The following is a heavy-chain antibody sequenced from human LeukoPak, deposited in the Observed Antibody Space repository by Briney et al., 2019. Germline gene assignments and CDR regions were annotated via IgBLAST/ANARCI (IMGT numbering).Heavy chain of an antibody. CDR2: IIPTLGIA. J-gene: IGHJ4*02. Sequence: ASVKVSCKASGGTFSSYAISWVRQAPGQGLEWMGRIIPTLGIANYAQKFQGRVTITADKSTSTAYTELSSLRSEDTAVYYCARDPVEMATDYWGQGTLVTVSS. CDR3: ARDPVEMATDY. CDR1: GGTFSSYA. D-gene: IGHD5-24*01. V-gene: IGHV1-69*04.